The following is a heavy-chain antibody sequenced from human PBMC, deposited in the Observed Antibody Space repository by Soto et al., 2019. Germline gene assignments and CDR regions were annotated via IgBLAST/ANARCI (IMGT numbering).Heavy chain of an antibody. CDR1: GFTFSNYA. Sequence: GGSLRLSCAASGFTFSNYAMSWVRQAPGKGLEWVSAISSSGDSPYYADSVKGRFTVSRDNSKNTLYLQMNSLRVEDQAIYYCARNKIPHPHFWGKGPLVPVSS. CDR2: ISSSGDSP. CDR3: ARNKIPHPHF. V-gene: IGHV3-23*01. J-gene: IGHJ4*02.